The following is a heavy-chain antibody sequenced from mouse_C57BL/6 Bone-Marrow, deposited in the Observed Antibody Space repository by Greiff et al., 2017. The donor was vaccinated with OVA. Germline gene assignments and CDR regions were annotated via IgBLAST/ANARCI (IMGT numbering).Heavy chain of an antibody. J-gene: IGHJ3*01. D-gene: IGHD2-1*01. CDR2: IDPSDSYT. V-gene: IGHV1-50*01. CDR1: GYTFTRYW. CDR3: AIYYGNYTGFAY. Sequence: VQLQQPGAELVKPGASVKLSCKASGYTFTRYWMQWVKQRPGQGLEWIGEIDPSDSYTNYNQKFKGKATLTVDTSSSTAYMQLSSLTAEDSAVYYGAIYYGNYTGFAYWGQGTLVTVSA.